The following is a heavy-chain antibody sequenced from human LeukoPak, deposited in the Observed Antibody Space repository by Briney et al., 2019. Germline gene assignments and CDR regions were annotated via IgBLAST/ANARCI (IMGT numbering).Heavy chain of an antibody. V-gene: IGHV1-8*01. CDR1: GYTFTSYD. CDR3: ARGPRTVTNDY. CDR2: MNPNSGNT. D-gene: IGHD4-17*01. Sequence: ASVRVSCKVSGYTFTSYDINWVRQATGQGLEWMGWMNPNSGNTGYAQKFQGRVTMTRNTSISTAYMELSSLRSEDTAVYYCARGPRTVTNDYWGQGTLVTVSS. J-gene: IGHJ4*02.